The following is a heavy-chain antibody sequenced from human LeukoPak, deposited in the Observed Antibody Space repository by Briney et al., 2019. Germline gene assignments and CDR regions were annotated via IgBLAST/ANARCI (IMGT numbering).Heavy chain of an antibody. D-gene: IGHD4-11*01. CDR1: GGSFSGYY. V-gene: IGHV4-34*01. J-gene: IGHJ5*02. CDR2: IYHSGST. Sequence: SETLSLTCAVYGGSFSGYYWSWIRQPPGKALEWIGEIYHSGSTNYNPSLKSRVTISVDKSKNQFSLKLSSVTAADTAVYYCARAYDYISWFGRWGQGTLVTVSS. CDR3: ARAYDYISWFGR.